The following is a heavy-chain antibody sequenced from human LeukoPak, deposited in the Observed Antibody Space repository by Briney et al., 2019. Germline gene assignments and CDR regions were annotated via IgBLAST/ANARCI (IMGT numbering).Heavy chain of an antibody. CDR2: ISAQHGQT. Sequence: ASVKVSCKASGYTFTNYAMNWVRQAPGQGLEWMGWISAQHGQTEYAPNSQDRVTMTTDTYTNTAYMELRSLRSDDTAVYYRAGSLGYCTSNVCYLKYWGQGTLVTVSS. CDR1: GYTFTNYA. D-gene: IGHD2-8*01. CDR3: AGSLGYCTSNVCYLKY. V-gene: IGHV1-18*01. J-gene: IGHJ4*02.